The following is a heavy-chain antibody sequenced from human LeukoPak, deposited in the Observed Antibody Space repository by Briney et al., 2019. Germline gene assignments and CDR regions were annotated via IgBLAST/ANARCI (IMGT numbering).Heavy chain of an antibody. CDR3: AKAYKADY. CDR1: GFTFSSDA. CDR2: ISGSGGGGST. Sequence: GESLRLSCAASGFTFSSDARSWVRQPPGKGLEWVSAISGSGGGGSTYYADSVKGRFTISRDNSKNTLYLQMNSLGAEDTAIYYCAKAYKADYWGQGTLVTVSS. D-gene: IGHD1-14*01. V-gene: IGHV3-23*01. J-gene: IGHJ4*02.